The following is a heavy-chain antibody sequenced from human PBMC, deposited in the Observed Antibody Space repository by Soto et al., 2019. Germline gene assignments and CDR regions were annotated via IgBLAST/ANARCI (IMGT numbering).Heavy chain of an antibody. CDR1: GGSLTSDNW. Sequence: SEALSLTCADSGGSLTSDNWWTGVRQPPGRGLEWIGEIYRTGSTNYNPSLKSRVTISLDKSENQFSLKVTSLTAAHTAVYYCASRDPGTSVDYWGQGTLVTVSS. CDR2: IYRTGST. D-gene: IGHD1-7*01. V-gene: IGHV4-4*02. CDR3: ASRDPGTSVDY. J-gene: IGHJ4*02.